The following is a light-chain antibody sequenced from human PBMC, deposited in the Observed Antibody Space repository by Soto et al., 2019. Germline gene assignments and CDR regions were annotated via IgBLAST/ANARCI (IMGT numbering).Light chain of an antibody. CDR1: SSDVGGYNY. J-gene: IGLJ1*01. CDR3: SSYTSSSTLDYV. V-gene: IGLV2-14*01. Sequence: QSALTQPASVSGSPGQSITISCTGTSSDVGGYNYVSWYQQHPGKAPKLMIYDVSNRPSGVSNRFSGSKSGNTASLTISGLRAEDEADYYCSSYTSSSTLDYVFGTGTKLTVL. CDR2: DVS.